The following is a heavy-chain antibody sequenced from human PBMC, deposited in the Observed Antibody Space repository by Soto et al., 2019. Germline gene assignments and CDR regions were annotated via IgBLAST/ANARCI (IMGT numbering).Heavy chain of an antibody. Sequence: ASVKVSCKASGYTFTGYYMHWVRQAPGQGLEWMGWINPNSGGTNYAQKFQGWVTMTRDTSISTAYMELSRLRSDATAVYYCARGGYYENNWVKLRHYGLDVWGQGTSVTVSS. V-gene: IGHV1-2*04. CDR3: ARGGYYENNWVKLRHYGLDV. CDR1: GYTFTGYY. J-gene: IGHJ6*02. D-gene: IGHD3-16*01. CDR2: INPNSGGT.